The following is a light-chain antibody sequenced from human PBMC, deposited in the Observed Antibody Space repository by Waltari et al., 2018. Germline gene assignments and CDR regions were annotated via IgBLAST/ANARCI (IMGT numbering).Light chain of an antibody. CDR2: AAS. Sequence: DIQMTKYPSSLSASVGDRVTITCRTSQTISSYVNWYQQKPGKAPEVLIFAASSLQRGVPSRFSGSGSGTEFTLTITSLQPEDFATYYCQQTYTLPPWTFGQGTKVEVK. J-gene: IGKJ1*01. CDR3: QQTYTLPPWT. V-gene: IGKV1-39*01. CDR1: QTISSY.